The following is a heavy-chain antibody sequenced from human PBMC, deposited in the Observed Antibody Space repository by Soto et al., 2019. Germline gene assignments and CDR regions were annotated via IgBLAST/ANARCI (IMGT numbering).Heavy chain of an antibody. D-gene: IGHD6-6*01. CDR2: ISSSSSYR. Sequence: GSLRRSCAASGFTFRSYSMNWVRQAPGKGLEWVSSISSSSSYRYYADSVKGRFTISRDNAKNSLYLQMNSLRAEDTAVYYCATETFLRTPRLYSSSPHYSGMHVWGPATTLTVSS. J-gene: IGHJ6*02. CDR3: ATETFLRTPRLYSSSPHYSGMHV. CDR1: GFTFRSYS. V-gene: IGHV3-21*04.